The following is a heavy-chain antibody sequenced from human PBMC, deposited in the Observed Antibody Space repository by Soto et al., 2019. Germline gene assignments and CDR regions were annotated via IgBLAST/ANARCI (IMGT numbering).Heavy chain of an antibody. D-gene: IGHD2-15*01. CDR2: INDSGRI. J-gene: IGHJ4*02. CDR3: TRGQWSDRFLN. Sequence: QVQLQQWGAGLLKPSETLSLTCAVYGEALNSYYWSWIRQPPGKGLEWIGEINDSGRINYNPSLRSRVTISAVASSMQFSLRLNSVTAADTAVYYCTRGQWSDRFLNWGQGTLLTVSS. CDR1: GEALNSYY. V-gene: IGHV4-34*01.